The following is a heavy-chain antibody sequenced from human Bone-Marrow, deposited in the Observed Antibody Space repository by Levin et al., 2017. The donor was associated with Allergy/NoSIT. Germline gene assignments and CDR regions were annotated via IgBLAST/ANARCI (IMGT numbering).Heavy chain of an antibody. V-gene: IGHV3-9*01. CDR3: AKGSSLVPAAIDY. CDR1: GFTFNYYA. Sequence: TGGSLRLSCAASGFTFNYYAMHWIRQAPGKGLEWVSTISWDSRNTDYGDSVKGRFTISRDNAKNSLFLQMNSLRPEDTAFYYCAKGSSLVPAAIDYWGQGALVTVSS. D-gene: IGHD2-2*01. CDR2: ISWDSRNT. J-gene: IGHJ4*02.